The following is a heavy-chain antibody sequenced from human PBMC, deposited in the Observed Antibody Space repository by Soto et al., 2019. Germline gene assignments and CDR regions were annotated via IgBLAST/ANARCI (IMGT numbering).Heavy chain of an antibody. CDR2: ISYDGRDK. D-gene: IGHD3-22*01. Sequence: QVQLVDSGGGVVQPGRSLRLSCSASGFTFNNYAMHRVRQAPGKGLKWVSAISYDGRDKYYTDSVKGRFTISRDNSKNSLYLQMNSLRPADTAMYYCARDQGFYDDTLGYFLHWGPGNLVTVSS. CDR1: GFTFNNYA. V-gene: IGHV3-30*03. J-gene: IGHJ4*02. CDR3: ARDQGFYDDTLGYFLH.